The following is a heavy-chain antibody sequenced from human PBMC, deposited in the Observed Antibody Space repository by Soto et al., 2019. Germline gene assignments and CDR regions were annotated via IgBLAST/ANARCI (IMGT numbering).Heavy chain of an antibody. D-gene: IGHD2-2*01. CDR3: ARGIVVPAAKYSWFDP. V-gene: IGHV4-34*01. CDR2: INHSGST. Sequence: PSETLSLTCAVYGGSFSGYYWSWIRQPPGKGLEWIGEINHSGSTNYNPSLKSRVTISVDTSKNQFSLKLSSVTAADTAVYYCARGIVVPAAKYSWFDPWGQGTLVTVSS. J-gene: IGHJ5*02. CDR1: GGSFSGYY.